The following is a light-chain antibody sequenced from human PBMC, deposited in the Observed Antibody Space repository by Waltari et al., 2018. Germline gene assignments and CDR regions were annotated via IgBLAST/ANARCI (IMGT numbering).Light chain of an antibody. CDR2: AAS. J-gene: IGKJ1*01. CDR3: QQLNSYQWT. V-gene: IGKV1-9*01. Sequence: IQLTQSPSSLSASVGDRVTITCRASQGISTYLAWYQQKPGKAPKLLIYAASTLQSGVPSRFSGGGSGTDFTLTISSLQPEDFATYYCQQLNSYQWTFGQGTKVEIK. CDR1: QGISTY.